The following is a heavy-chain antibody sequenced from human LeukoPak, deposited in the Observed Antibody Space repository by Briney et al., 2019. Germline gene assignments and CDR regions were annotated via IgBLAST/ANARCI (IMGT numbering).Heavy chain of an antibody. CDR2: ISSSGSTI. D-gene: IGHD3-22*01. J-gene: IGHJ5*02. V-gene: IGHV3-11*01. CDR3: ARGPYDSPINWFDP. Sequence: PGGSLRLSCAASGFTFSDYYMSWIRQAPGKGLEWVSYISSSGSTIYYADFVKGRFTISRDNAKNSLYLQMNSLRAEDTAVYYCARGPYDSPINWFDPWGQGTLVTVSS. CDR1: GFTFSDYY.